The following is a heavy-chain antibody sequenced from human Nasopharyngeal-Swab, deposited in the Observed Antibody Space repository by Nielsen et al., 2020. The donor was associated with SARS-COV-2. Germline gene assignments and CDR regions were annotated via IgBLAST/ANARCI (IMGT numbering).Heavy chain of an antibody. D-gene: IGHD3-22*01. CDR3: ARGRFDSSGSGDY. CDR2: IIPIFGTA. Sequence: SVKVSCKASGGTFSSYAISWVRQAPGQGLEWMGGIIPIFGTANYAQKFQGRVTITADKSTSTAYMELSSLRSEDTAVYYCARGRFDSSGSGDYWGQGTLVTVSS. V-gene: IGHV1-69*06. J-gene: IGHJ4*02. CDR1: GGTFSSYA.